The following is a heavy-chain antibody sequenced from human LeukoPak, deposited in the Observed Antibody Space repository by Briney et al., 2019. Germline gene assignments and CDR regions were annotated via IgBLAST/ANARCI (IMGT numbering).Heavy chain of an antibody. CDR2: ISSSGSTI. Sequence: PGGSLGLSCAASGFTFSSYEMNWVRQAPGRGLEWVSYISSSGSTIYYADSVKGRFTISRDNAKNSLYLQMNSLRAEDTAVYYCARDLSRGYSYEYYFDYWGQGTLVTVSS. CDR1: GFTFSSYE. J-gene: IGHJ4*02. CDR3: ARDLSRGYSYEYYFDY. D-gene: IGHD5-18*01. V-gene: IGHV3-48*03.